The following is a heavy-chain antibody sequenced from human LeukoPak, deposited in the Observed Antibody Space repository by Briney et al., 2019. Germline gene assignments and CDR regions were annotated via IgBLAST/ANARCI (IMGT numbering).Heavy chain of an antibody. Sequence: PGGSLRLSCAASGFTFSSYSMNWVRQAPGKGLEWVSSISSSSSYIYYADSVKGRFTISRDNAKNSLYLQMNSLRAEDTAVYYCARDKGIAARRMDFDYWGQGTLVTVSS. V-gene: IGHV3-21*01. D-gene: IGHD6-6*01. CDR3: ARDKGIAARRMDFDY. CDR2: ISSSSSYI. CDR1: GFTFSSYS. J-gene: IGHJ4*02.